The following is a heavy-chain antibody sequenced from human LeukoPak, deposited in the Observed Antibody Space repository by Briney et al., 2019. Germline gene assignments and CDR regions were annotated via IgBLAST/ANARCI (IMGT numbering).Heavy chain of an antibody. Sequence: PGGSLKLSCAASGFTFRNYAMSWVRQAPGKGLEWVSVISDSGGSTYYADSVKGRFTISRDNSRNTLYLQMNSLRAEDTAVYYCASERIYRIVGASRDYYYGMDVWGQGTTVTVSS. CDR3: ASERIYRIVGASRDYYYGMDV. V-gene: IGHV3-23*01. J-gene: IGHJ6*02. CDR1: GFTFRNYA. CDR2: ISDSGGST. D-gene: IGHD1-26*01.